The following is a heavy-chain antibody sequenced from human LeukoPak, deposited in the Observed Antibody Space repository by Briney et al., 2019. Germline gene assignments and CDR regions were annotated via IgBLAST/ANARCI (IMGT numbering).Heavy chain of an antibody. CDR2: IYHSGST. J-gene: IGHJ2*01. D-gene: IGHD4-17*01. CDR1: GGSISSGGYS. CDR3: ARVYGTVTTGYWYFDL. Sequence: SQTLSLTCAVSGGSISSGGYSWSWIRQPPGKGLEWIGYIYHSGSTYYNPSLKSRVTISVDRSKNQFSLKLSSVTAADTAVYYCARVYGTVTTGYWYFDLWGRGTLVTVSS. V-gene: IGHV4-30-2*01.